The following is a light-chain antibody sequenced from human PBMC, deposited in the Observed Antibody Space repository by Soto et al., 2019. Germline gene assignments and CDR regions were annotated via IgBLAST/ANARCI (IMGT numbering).Light chain of an antibody. V-gene: IGKV3-20*01. Sequence: EIVLTQSPGTLSLSPGERATLSCRASQSVSSSYLAWYQQKPGQAPRLLIYGASSRATGIPDRFSGSGSGTDFTLTISRLEPEDFAVYYCQQHGSSPPLTFGGGTKVDI. CDR2: GAS. CDR1: QSVSSSY. CDR3: QQHGSSPPLT. J-gene: IGKJ4*01.